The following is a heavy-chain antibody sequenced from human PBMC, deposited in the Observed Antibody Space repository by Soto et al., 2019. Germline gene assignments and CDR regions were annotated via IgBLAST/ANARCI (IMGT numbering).Heavy chain of an antibody. CDR3: ARDIHYSDSSAYSSGFDS. D-gene: IGHD3-22*01. V-gene: IGHV4-31*03. CDR2: IYYSGGA. Sequence: PSETLSLTCTVSGGSISSGGYYWTWIRQHPGKGLEWIGYIYYSGGAYYNPSLKSRVTISVDTSKNKFSLKLSSVTAADTAVYYCARDIHYSDSSAYSSGFDSWGPGTLVTVSS. CDR1: GGSISSGGYY. J-gene: IGHJ4*02.